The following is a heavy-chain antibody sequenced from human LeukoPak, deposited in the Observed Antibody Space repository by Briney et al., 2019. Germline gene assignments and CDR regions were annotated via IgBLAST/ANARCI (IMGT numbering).Heavy chain of an antibody. CDR3: ARGEGIAVAPDYFDY. CDR2: ISYDGSNK. J-gene: IGHJ4*02. V-gene: IGHV3-30-3*01. Sequence: GGSLRLSCAASGFTFSSYAMHWVRQAPGKGLEWVAVISYDGSNKYYADSVKGRFTIPRDNSKNTLYLQMNSLRAEDTAVYYCARGEGIAVAPDYFDYWGQGTLVTVSS. CDR1: GFTFSSYA. D-gene: IGHD6-19*01.